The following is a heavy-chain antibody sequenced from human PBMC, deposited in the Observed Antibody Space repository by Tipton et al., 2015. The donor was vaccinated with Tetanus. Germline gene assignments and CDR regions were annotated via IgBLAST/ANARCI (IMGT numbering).Heavy chain of an antibody. J-gene: IGHJ4*02. CDR3: ARLVKQWLIPEDY. D-gene: IGHD6-19*01. CDR1: GFAFDTYY. Sequence: QSGPEVKKPGASLKISCKASGFAFDTYYMHWVRQAPGQGLEWMGIINPKGSTTGYSQKFQGRFTMTRDTSTSTLFMELTSLTSDDTAVYFCARLVKQWLIPEDYWGQGTLVTVSS. CDR2: INPKGSTT. V-gene: IGHV1-46*02.